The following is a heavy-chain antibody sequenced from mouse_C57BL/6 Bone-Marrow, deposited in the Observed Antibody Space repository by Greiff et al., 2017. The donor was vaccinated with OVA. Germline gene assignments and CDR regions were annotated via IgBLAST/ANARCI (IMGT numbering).Heavy chain of an antibody. CDR2: ISSGSSTI. D-gene: IGHD6-2*01. CDR3: ARRSLSHYFDY. J-gene: IGHJ2*01. CDR1: GFTFSDYG. V-gene: IGHV5-17*01. Sequence: EVKLMESGGGLVKPGGSLKLSCAASGFTFSDYGMHWVRQAPEKGLEWVAYISSGSSTIYYADTVKGRFTISRDNAKNTLFLQMTSLRSEDTAMYYCARRSLSHYFDYWGQGTTLTVSS.